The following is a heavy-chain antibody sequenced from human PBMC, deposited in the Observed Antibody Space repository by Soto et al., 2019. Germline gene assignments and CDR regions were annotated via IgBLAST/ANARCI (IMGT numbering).Heavy chain of an antibody. CDR2: ISYDGSNK. D-gene: IGHD4-17*01. CDR1: GFTFSSYG. Sequence: QVQLVESGGGVVQPGRSLRLSCAASGFTFSSYGMHWVRQAPGKGLEWVAVISYDGSNKYYADSVKGRFTISRDNSKNTLYLQMNSLRAEDTAVYYCAKDKIMTTVTKVPVDYWGQGTLVTVSS. CDR3: AKDKIMTTVTKVPVDY. J-gene: IGHJ4*02. V-gene: IGHV3-30*18.